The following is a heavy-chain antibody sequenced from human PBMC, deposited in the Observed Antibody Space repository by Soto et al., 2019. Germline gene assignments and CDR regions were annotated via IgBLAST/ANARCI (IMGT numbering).Heavy chain of an antibody. CDR1: GFTFSHYS. V-gene: IGHV3-21*01. J-gene: IGHJ6*02. D-gene: IGHD1-1*01. Sequence: EVQLVESGGGLVKPGGSLRLSCAASGFTFSHYSMDWVRQAPGKGLEWVSSITGRSTYIYYADSVKGRFTISRDNANNSLYLQMNSLRAEDTAIYYCARAKGYVYYGLDVWGQGTSVTVSS. CDR2: ITGRSTYI. CDR3: ARAKGYVYYGLDV.